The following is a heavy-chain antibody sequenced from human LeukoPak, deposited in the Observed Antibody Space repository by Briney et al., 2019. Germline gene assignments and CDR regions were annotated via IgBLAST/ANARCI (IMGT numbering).Heavy chain of an antibody. CDR1: GFTFDDYG. J-gene: IGHJ6*03. CDR3: ARDSSSYYYYYYMDV. V-gene: IGHV3-20*04. CDR2: INWNGGST. Sequence: GGSLRLSCAASGFTFDDYGMSWVRHAPGKGLEWVSGINWNGGSTGYADSVKGRFTISRDNAKNTLYLQMNSLRAEDTAVYYCARDSSSYYYYYYMDVWGKGTTVTVSS. D-gene: IGHD6-6*01.